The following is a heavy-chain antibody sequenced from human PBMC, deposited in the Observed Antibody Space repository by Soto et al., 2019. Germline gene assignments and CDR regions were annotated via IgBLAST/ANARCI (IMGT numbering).Heavy chain of an antibody. Sequence: QVQLVQSGVDVREPGASVKVSCKAVRYIFTNYGVSWVRQAPGQGLEWMGWITTYNGNTEYAQKFQGRVTMTTDASTSTAYRELGSLRSDDRAIYYCARALTGYGMDVWGQGATVTVSS. J-gene: IGHJ6*02. CDR3: ARALTGYGMDV. V-gene: IGHV1-18*01. CDR2: ITTYNGNT. CDR1: RYIFTNYG.